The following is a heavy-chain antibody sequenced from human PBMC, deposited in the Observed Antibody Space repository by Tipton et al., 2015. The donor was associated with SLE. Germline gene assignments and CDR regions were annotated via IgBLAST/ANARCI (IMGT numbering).Heavy chain of an antibody. D-gene: IGHD3-16*01. CDR3: ARQQLGAWFDP. V-gene: IGHV4-38-2*01. CDR2: IFHSGTT. J-gene: IGHJ5*02. CDR1: GSSINNNDYY. Sequence: LRLSCAVSGSSINNNDYYWGWIRQPPGKGLEWIGNIFHSGTTSYNRSLRGRVTISVDTSKNQFSLSLTSVTAADTAVYYCARQQLGAWFDPWGLGTLVTVSS.